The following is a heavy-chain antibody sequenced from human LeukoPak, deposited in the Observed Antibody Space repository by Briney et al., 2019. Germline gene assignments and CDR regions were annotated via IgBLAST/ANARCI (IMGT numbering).Heavy chain of an antibody. Sequence: ASVKVSCKASGYTFTGYYMHWVRQAPGQGLEWMGWINPNSGGTNYAQKFQGRVTMTRDTSISTAYMELSRLRSDDTAVYYCARGYSRGSYYGMGLSRYYYYYMDVWGKGTTVTVSS. V-gene: IGHV1-2*02. D-gene: IGHD1-26*01. CDR1: GYTFTGYY. CDR2: INPNSGGT. CDR3: ARGYSRGSYYGMGLSRYYYYYMDV. J-gene: IGHJ6*03.